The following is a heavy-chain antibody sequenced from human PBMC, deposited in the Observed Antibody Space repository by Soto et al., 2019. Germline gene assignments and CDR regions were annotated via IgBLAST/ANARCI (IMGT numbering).Heavy chain of an antibody. CDR1: GFTFSSYA. D-gene: IGHD3-10*01. J-gene: IGHJ4*02. V-gene: IGHV3-23*01. Sequence: EVQLLESGGGLVQPGGSLRRSCAASGFTFSSYAMSWDRQAPGTGLEWVSAISGSGGSTYYEDSVKVRFTISKDNSKNTLYLQMNSLRAEDTAVYYCAKEVKVREVIINYLDYWGQGTLVTFAA. CDR3: AKEVKVREVIINYLDY. CDR2: ISGSGGST.